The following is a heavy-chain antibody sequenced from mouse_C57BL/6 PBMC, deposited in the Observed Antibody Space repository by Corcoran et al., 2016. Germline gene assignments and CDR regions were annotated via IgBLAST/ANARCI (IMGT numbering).Heavy chain of an antibody. D-gene: IGHD3-3*01. CDR2: INPNNGGT. CDR3: ARGDGAWFAY. J-gene: IGHJ3*01. V-gene: IGHV1-26*01. CDR1: GYTFTDYY. Sequence: EVQLQQSGPELVKPGASVKISCKASGYTFTDYYMNWVKQSHGKSLEWIGDINPNNGGTSYNQKFKGKATLTVDKSSSTAYMELRSLTSEDSAVDYWARGDGAWFAYWGQGTLVTVSA.